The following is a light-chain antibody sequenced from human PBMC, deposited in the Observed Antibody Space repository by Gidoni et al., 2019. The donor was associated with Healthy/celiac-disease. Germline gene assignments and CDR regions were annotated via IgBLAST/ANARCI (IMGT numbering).Light chain of an antibody. CDR2: AAS. Sequence: IRMTQSPSSFSASTGDSVTITCRASQSISSYLAWYQQKPGKAPKLLIYAASTLQSGVPSRFSGSGPGTDFTLTISCLQSEDFATYYCQQYYSYPPTFGQGTKVEIK. J-gene: IGKJ1*01. CDR3: QQYYSYPPT. V-gene: IGKV1-8*01. CDR1: QSISSY.